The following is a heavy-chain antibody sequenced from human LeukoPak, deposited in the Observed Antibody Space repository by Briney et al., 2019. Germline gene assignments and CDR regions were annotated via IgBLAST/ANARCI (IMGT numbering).Heavy chain of an antibody. D-gene: IGHD6-13*01. CDR1: GGSFSGYY. Sequence: SETLSLTCAVYGGSFSGYYWNWIRRPPGKGLEWIGGINHSGSTNYNPSLKSRVTISVDTSKNQFSLKLSSVTAADTAVYYCARVKSSWYYFDYWGQGTLVTVSS. J-gene: IGHJ4*02. V-gene: IGHV4-34*01. CDR2: INHSGST. CDR3: ARVKSSWYYFDY.